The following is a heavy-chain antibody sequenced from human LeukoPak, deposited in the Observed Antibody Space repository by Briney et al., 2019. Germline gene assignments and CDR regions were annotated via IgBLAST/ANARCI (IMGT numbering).Heavy chain of an antibody. Sequence: ASVKVSCKASGYTFTSYDINWVRQATGQGLEWMGWMNPNSGNTGYAQKFQGRVTMTRNTSISTAYMELSSLRSEDTAVYYCARIGGFGELLNFDYWGQGALVTVSS. V-gene: IGHV1-8*01. CDR2: MNPNSGNT. D-gene: IGHD3-10*01. CDR1: GYTFTSYD. J-gene: IGHJ4*02. CDR3: ARIGGFGELLNFDY.